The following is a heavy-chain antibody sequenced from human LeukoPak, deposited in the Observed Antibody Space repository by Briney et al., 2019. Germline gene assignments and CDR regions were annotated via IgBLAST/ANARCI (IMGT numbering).Heavy chain of an antibody. CDR1: GFTFSSYS. J-gene: IGHJ4*02. CDR2: ISSSSSYI. V-gene: IGHV3-21*01. CDR3: ARDYRSPYAYFDY. D-gene: IGHD4-11*01. Sequence: GGSLRLSCAASGFTFSSYSMNWVRQAPGKGLEWVSSISSSSSYIYYADSVKGRFTISRDNAENSLYLQMNSLRAEDTAVYYCARDYRSPYAYFDYWGQGTLVTVSS.